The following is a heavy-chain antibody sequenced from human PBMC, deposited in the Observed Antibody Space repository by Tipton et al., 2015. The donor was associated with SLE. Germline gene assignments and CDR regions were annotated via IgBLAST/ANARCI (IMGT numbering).Heavy chain of an antibody. J-gene: IGHJ6*02. CDR3: ARDSPAGYYYYGMDV. V-gene: IGHV1-18*01. CDR2: ISPYNGNT. Sequence: QLVQSGAEVKGPGASVMVSCKASGYTFTSYGISWVRQAPGQGLEWMGWISPYNGNTSFAQKVRDRFSMTTDTATTTVHMELRSLRSDDTAVYFCARDSPAGYYYYGMDVWGQGTSVTVSS. CDR1: GYTFTSYG.